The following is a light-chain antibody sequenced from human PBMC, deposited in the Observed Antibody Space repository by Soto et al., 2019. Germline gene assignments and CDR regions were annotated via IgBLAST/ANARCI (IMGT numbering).Light chain of an antibody. CDR2: EVS. V-gene: IGLV2-14*01. CDR3: ISYTGSSASYV. CDR1: SSDVGAYNY. Sequence: QSVLTQPASVSGSLGQSMTISCTGTSSDVGAYNYVSWYQQHPGNAPKLLIYEVSNRPSGISNRFSGSKSGNTASLTISGLQAEDEADYYCISYTGSSASYVFGTGTKVTVL. J-gene: IGLJ1*01.